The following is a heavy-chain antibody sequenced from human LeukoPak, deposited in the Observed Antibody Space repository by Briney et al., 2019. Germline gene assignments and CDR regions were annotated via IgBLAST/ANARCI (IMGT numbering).Heavy chain of an antibody. Sequence: PGGSLRLSCAASGFTFSSYAMSWVRQAPGKGLEWVSAITGSGGSTYYANSVKGRFTISRDNSKNTLYLQMNSLRAEDTAVYYCAKVVYYDSSGYYGGQGDYWGQGTLVTVSS. CDR2: ITGSGGST. CDR3: AKVVYYDSSGYYGGQGDY. V-gene: IGHV3-23*01. D-gene: IGHD3-22*01. J-gene: IGHJ4*02. CDR1: GFTFSSYA.